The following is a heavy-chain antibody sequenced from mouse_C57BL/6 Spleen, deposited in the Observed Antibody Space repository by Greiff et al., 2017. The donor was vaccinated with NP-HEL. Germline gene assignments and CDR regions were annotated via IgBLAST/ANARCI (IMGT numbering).Heavy chain of an antibody. J-gene: IGHJ4*01. CDR1: GFTFSDYG. Sequence: DVMLVESGGGLVKPGGSLKLSCAASGFTFSDYGMHWVRQAPEKGLEWVAYISSGSSTIYYAEKVKGRFTISRDNAKNTLFLQMTSLRSEDTAMYYCARNVFYDGYYLYAMDYWGQGTSVTVSS. CDR2: ISSGSSTI. V-gene: IGHV5-17*01. CDR3: ARNVFYDGYYLYAMDY. D-gene: IGHD2-3*01.